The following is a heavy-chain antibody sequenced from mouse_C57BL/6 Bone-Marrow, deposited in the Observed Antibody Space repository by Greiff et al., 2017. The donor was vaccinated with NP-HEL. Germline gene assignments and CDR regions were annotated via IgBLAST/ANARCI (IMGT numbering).Heavy chain of an antibody. CDR1: GYTFTSYW. CDR3: ARRASYYYGSSYHWYFDV. D-gene: IGHD1-1*01. J-gene: IGHJ1*03. V-gene: IGHV1-7*01. CDR2: INPSSGYT. Sequence: QVQLQQSGAELAKPGASVKLSCKASGYTFTSYWMHWVKQRPGQGLEWIGYINPSSGYTKYNQKFKDKATLTADKSSSTAYMQLSSLTYEDSAVYYCARRASYYYGSSYHWYFDVWGTGTTVTVSS.